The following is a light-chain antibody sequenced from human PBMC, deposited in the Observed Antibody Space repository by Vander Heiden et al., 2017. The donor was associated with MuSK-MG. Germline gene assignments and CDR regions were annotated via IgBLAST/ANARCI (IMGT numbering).Light chain of an antibody. CDR2: GFS. CDR1: QSVSDN. CDR3: QQYNEWAPWT. V-gene: IGKV3-15*01. Sequence: EVVMTQSPAALSVSPGERDTLSCRGSQSVSDNLAWYQHKPGQAPRLPMLGFSTRSICVPARFSGSGSGTEFILTISSLQSEDFGVYYCQQYNEWAPWTFGQGTKVESK. J-gene: IGKJ1*01.